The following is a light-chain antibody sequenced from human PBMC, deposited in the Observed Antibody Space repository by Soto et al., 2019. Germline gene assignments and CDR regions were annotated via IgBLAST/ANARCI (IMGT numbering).Light chain of an antibody. V-gene: IGKV1-5*01. CDR2: DAS. CDR1: QGISSY. J-gene: IGKJ1*01. CDR3: QHYNSYSEA. Sequence: DIQMTQSPSSLSASVGDRVTISCRMSQGISSYLAWYQQKPGKAPKLLIYDASSLESGVPSRFSGSGSGTEFTLTISSLQPDDFATYYCQHYNSYSEAFGQGTKVDIK.